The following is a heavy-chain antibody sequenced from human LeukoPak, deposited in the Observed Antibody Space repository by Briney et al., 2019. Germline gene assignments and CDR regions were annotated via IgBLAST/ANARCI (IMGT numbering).Heavy chain of an antibody. D-gene: IGHD5-18*01. CDR2: INSDGSRT. Sequence: GGSLRLSCAASGFTFSSYWMPWVRQAPGKGLVWVSRINSDGSRTSYADSVKGRFTISRDNAKNTLYLEMSSLRAEDTAVYYCARDLGDTAIDLFDYWGQGILVTVSS. CDR1: GFTFSSYW. V-gene: IGHV3-74*01. CDR3: ARDLGDTAIDLFDY. J-gene: IGHJ4*02.